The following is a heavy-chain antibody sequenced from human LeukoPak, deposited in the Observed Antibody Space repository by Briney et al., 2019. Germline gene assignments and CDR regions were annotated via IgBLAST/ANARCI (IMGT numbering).Heavy chain of an antibody. V-gene: IGHV4-34*01. D-gene: IGHD4-11*01. CDR1: GGSFSDYY. Sequence: PSETLSLTCAVYGGSFSDYYWTWIRQPPGKGLEWIGDINHSGSANYNPSLKSRVTISVDRSRNQFYLRLSPVTVADTALYYCARERASNNYNNWLDPWGQGTLVTASS. J-gene: IGHJ5*02. CDR2: INHSGSA. CDR3: ARERASNNYNNWLDP.